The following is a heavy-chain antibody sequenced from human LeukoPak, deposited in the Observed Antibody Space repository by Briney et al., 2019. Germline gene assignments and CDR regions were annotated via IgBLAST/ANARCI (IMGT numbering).Heavy chain of an antibody. CDR3: ATVPVPYCSGGSCYSGWFDP. CDR2: IIPIFGTA. D-gene: IGHD2-15*01. V-gene: IGHV1-69*06. CDR1: GGTFISYA. Sequence: GASVKVSCKASGGTFISYAISWVRQAPGQGLEWMGGIIPIFGTANYAQKFQGRVTMTEDTSTDTAYMELSSLRSEDTAVYYCATVPVPYCSGGSCYSGWFDPWGQGTLVTVSS. J-gene: IGHJ5*02.